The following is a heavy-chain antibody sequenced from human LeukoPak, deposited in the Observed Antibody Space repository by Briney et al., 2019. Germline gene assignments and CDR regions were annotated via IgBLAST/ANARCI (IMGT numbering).Heavy chain of an antibody. CDR2: INPSGGST. CDR1: GYTFTIYY. D-gene: IGHD5-12*01. V-gene: IGHV1-46*01. J-gene: IGHJ4*02. Sequence: ASVKVSFKASGYTFTIYYMHWVRQAPGQGLEWMGIINPSGGSTSYAQKFQGRVTMTRDTSTSTVYMELSSLRSNDTAVYYCARLAWRIIDDYWGQGTLVTVSS. CDR3: ARLAWRIIDDY.